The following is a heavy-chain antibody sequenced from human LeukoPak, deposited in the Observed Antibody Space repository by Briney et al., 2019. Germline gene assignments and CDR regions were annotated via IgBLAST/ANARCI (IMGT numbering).Heavy chain of an antibody. D-gene: IGHD3-3*01. J-gene: IGHJ3*02. CDR1: GFIFSNYP. CDR3: AKTGMYWNGYYIDYRAFDN. CDR2: VSGSDGST. Sequence: PGGSLRLSCAAPGFIFSNYPMSWVRQAPGKGLERVSGVSGSDGSTYYADSVKGRFTISRDNSKNTLYLQMNGLRAEDTALYYCAKTGMYWNGYYIDYRAFDNWGQGTMVTVSS. V-gene: IGHV3-23*01.